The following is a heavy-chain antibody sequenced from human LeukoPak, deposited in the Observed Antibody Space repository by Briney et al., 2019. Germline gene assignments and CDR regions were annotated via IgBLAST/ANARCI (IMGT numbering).Heavy chain of an antibody. Sequence: SETLSLTCTVSGDSLSSSSSYWGWIRQPPGEGLEWIGSIYYSGSTYYNTSLKSRVTISVDTSKNQFSLRLNSVTAADTAVYYCARSQGGIAARRGYYYYMDVWGKGTTVTVSS. CDR1: GDSLSSSSSY. J-gene: IGHJ6*03. CDR2: IYYSGST. CDR3: ARSQGGIAARRGYYYYMDV. D-gene: IGHD6-6*01. V-gene: IGHV4-39*01.